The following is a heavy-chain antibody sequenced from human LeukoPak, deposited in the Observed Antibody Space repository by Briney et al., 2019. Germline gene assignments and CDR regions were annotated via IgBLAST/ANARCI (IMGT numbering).Heavy chain of an antibody. D-gene: IGHD6-13*01. Sequence: GGSLRLSCAASGFTFSSYAMHWVRQAPGKGLEWVTVISYDGSNKYYADSVKGRFTISRDNSKNTLYLQMNSLRAEDTAVYYCARAVPYSSRWYLDYWGQGTLVTVSS. CDR3: ARAVPYSSRWYLDY. CDR1: GFTFSSYA. V-gene: IGHV3-30-3*01. J-gene: IGHJ4*02. CDR2: ISYDGSNK.